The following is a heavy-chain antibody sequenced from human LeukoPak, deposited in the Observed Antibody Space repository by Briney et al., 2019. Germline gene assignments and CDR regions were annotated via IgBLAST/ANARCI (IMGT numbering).Heavy chain of an antibody. CDR3: TVSGGTGRYFDY. J-gene: IGHJ4*02. V-gene: IGHV3-23*01. Sequence: PGGSLRLSCAASGFTFSSYAMSWVRQAPGKGLEWVSAISGSGGSTYYADSVKGRFTISRDNSKNTLYLQMNSLRAEDTAVYYCTVSGGTGRYFDYWGQGTLVTVSS. D-gene: IGHD1-14*01. CDR2: ISGSGGST. CDR1: GFTFSSYA.